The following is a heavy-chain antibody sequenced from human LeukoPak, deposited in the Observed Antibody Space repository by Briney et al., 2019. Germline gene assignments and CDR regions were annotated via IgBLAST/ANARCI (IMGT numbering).Heavy chain of an antibody. CDR2: ISAYNGNT. CDR1: GYTFTSYG. V-gene: IGHV1-18*04. CDR3: ARDTAWFGELLSWFDP. Sequence: ASVKVSCKASGYTFTSYGISWVRQAPGQGLEWMGWISAYNGNTNYAQKLHGRVTMTTDTSTSTAYMELRSLRSDDTAVYYCARDTAWFGELLSWFDPWGQGTLVTVSS. D-gene: IGHD3-10*01. J-gene: IGHJ5*02.